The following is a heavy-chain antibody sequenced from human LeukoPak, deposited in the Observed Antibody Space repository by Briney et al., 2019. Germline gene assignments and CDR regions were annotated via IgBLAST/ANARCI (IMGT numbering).Heavy chain of an antibody. CDR1: GGSISSYY. Sequence: SETLSLTCTVSGGSISSYYWSWIRQPPGKGLEWIGYIYYSGSTNYSPSLKSRVTISVDTSKNQFSLKLSSVTAADTAVYYCAIVASKYYYYYYMEVWGKGTTVTVSS. V-gene: IGHV4-59*01. CDR3: AIVASKYYYYYYMEV. J-gene: IGHJ6*03. D-gene: IGHD2-2*01. CDR2: IYYSGST.